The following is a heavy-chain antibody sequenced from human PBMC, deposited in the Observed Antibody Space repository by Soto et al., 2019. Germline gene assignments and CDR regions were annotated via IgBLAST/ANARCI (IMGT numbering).Heavy chain of an antibody. CDR3: ASRPFSSSGWYREDY. D-gene: IGHD6-19*01. CDR2: MNPKSGNT. V-gene: IGHV1-8*01. CDR1: GYTFTSYD. J-gene: IGHJ4*02. Sequence: QVQLVQSGAEVKKPGASVKVSCKASGYTFTSYDINWVRQATGQGLEWMGGMNPKSGNTGYAHKFQGRVTMTRNTSISTAYMELSSLRSEDTAVYYCASRPFSSSGWYREDYWGQGTLVTVSS.